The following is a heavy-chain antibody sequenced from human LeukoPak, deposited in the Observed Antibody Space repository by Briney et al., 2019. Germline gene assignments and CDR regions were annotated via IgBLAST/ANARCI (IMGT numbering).Heavy chain of an antibody. D-gene: IGHD4-23*01. J-gene: IGHJ4*02. V-gene: IGHV3-7*01. CDR3: VRDRGYSTFDY. CDR1: GFTLSSYW. Sequence: PGGSLRLSCGASGFTLSSYWMTWVRQAPGKGLEWVANIKEDGSKKYYVESVRGRFTISRDNAKNSLDLQMNSLRVDDTAVYYCVRDRGYSTFDYWGQGTLVIVSS. CDR2: IKEDGSKK.